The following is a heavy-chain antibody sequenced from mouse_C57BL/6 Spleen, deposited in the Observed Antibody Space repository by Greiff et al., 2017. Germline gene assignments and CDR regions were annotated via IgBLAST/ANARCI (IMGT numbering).Heavy chain of an antibody. D-gene: IGHD1-1*01. J-gene: IGHJ3*01. Sequence: QVQLQQPGAELVMPGASVKLSCKASGYTFTSYWMHWVKQRPGQGLEWIGEIDPSDSYTNYNKKFKGKSTLTVDKSSSTAYMQLSSLTSEDSAVYYGARRGYGSSQAWFAYWGQGTLVTVSA. CDR1: GYTFTSYW. V-gene: IGHV1-69*01. CDR2: IDPSDSYT. CDR3: ARRGYGSSQAWFAY.